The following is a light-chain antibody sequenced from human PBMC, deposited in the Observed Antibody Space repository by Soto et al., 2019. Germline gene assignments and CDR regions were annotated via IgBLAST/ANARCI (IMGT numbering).Light chain of an antibody. Sequence: EVVLTQSPATLSVSPGERATLSCRASQSVSTSLAWYQQKPGQAPRLLIFVASTRATGIPARFSGSGSGTEFPPTIRSLQSEGFAGYYCQQDYNWPWTFGQGTKVEIK. V-gene: IGKV3-15*01. CDR2: VAS. J-gene: IGKJ1*01. CDR1: QSVSTS. CDR3: QQDYNWPWT.